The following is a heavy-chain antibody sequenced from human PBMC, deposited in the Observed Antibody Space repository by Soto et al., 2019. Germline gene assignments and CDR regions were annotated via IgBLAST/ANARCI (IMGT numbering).Heavy chain of an antibody. D-gene: IGHD3-10*01. Sequence: EVQLVESGGGLVQPGESLRLSCAASGFTFDYYWMHWVRQAPGKGLVWVSRVHSDGTTTTYADSVKGRFTISRDNARNTVSLKMSSRRAEDTARYYCARGDRGGFDLWGHGTVVTVSS. CDR3: ARGDRGGFDL. J-gene: IGHJ3*01. V-gene: IGHV3-74*01. CDR1: GFTFDYYW. CDR2: VHSDGTTT.